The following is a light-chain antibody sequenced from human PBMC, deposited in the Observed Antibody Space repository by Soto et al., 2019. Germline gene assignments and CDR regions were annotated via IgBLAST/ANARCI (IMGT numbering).Light chain of an antibody. CDR1: ETIRNNY. J-gene: IGKJ5*01. CDR2: GAS. V-gene: IGKV3-20*01. Sequence: RSPGTLSLSPGEGATLSCRASETIRNNYLAWYQQKPGQAPRLLIYGASVRATGVPDRFSGSWSGTDFTLTISILEPEVVAVYYCQQYTSSLNTFGQGTRLEIK. CDR3: QQYTSSLNT.